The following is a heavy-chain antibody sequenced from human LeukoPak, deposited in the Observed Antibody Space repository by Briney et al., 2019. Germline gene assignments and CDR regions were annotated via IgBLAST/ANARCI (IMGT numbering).Heavy chain of an antibody. J-gene: IGHJ4*02. CDR3: VKYDTSGYFRFDF. D-gene: IGHD3-22*01. Sequence: GGSLRLSCAASGFTFSSYFMNWVRQAPGKGLEWVSDIRSRGGRKYYADSVRGRFTISRDNSKGTLYLQMNSLTEGDAAGYYCVKYDTSGYFRFDFWGQGTLVTVSS. CDR2: IRSRGGRK. V-gene: IGHV3-23*01. CDR1: GFTFSSYF.